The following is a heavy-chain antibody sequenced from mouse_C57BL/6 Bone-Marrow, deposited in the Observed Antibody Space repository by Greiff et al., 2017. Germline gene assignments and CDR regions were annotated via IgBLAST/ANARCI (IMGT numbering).Heavy chain of an antibody. CDR2: IYPRSGNT. Sequence: QVQLQQSGAELARPGASVKLSCKASGYTFTSYGISRVKHRPGQGLEWIGEIYPRSGNTYYNEKFKGKATLTADTSSSTAYMELRSLTSEDSAVYFCASRITTVRTWYFEGWGTETTVTVSA. CDR1: GYTFTSYG. V-gene: IGHV1-81*01. J-gene: IGHJ1*03. CDR3: ASRITTVRTWYFEG. D-gene: IGHD1-1*01.